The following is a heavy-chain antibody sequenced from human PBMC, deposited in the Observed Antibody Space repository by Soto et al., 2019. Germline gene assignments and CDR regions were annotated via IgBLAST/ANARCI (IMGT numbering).Heavy chain of an antibody. CDR3: ARIRVVAATQCRFDP. J-gene: IGHJ5*02. CDR1: GGSISSGGYY. V-gene: IGHV4-31*03. CDR2: IYYSGST. Sequence: SETLSLTCTVSGGSISSGGYYWSWIRQHPGKGLEWIGYIYYSGSTYYNPSLKSRVTISVDTSKNQFSLKLSSVTAADTAVYYCARIRVVAATQCRFDPWGQGTLVTV. D-gene: IGHD2-15*01.